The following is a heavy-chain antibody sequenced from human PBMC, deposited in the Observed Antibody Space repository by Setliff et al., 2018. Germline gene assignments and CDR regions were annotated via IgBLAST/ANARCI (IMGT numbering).Heavy chain of an antibody. V-gene: IGHV4-34*01. Sequence: PSETLSLTCAVYGGSFSGYYWSWIRQPPGKGLEWIGEINHSGSTNYNPSLKSRVTISVDMSKNQFSLKLSSVTAADTAVYHCARDFYCSSTSCPDAFDIWGQGTMVTVS. CDR1: GGSFSGYY. J-gene: IGHJ3*02. CDR2: INHSGST. CDR3: ARDFYCSSTSCPDAFDI. D-gene: IGHD2-2*01.